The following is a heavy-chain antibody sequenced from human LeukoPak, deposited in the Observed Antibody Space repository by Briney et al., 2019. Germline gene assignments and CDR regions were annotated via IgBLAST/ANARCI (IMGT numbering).Heavy chain of an antibody. J-gene: IGHJ4*02. CDR1: GGSISSGNYY. CDR2: IYYSGST. D-gene: IGHD2-15*01. V-gene: IGHV4-61*01. Sequence: SETLSLTCTVSGGSISSGNYYWSWIRQPPGKGLEWIGYIYYSGSTNYNPSLKSRVTISVDTSKNQFSLKLSSVTAADTAVYYCASSPGGTDFQYYFDYWGQGTLVTVSS. CDR3: ASSPGGTDFQYYFDY.